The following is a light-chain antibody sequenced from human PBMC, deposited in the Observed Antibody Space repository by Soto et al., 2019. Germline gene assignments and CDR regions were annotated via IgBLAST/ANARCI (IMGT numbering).Light chain of an antibody. CDR1: SGHSSYI. CDR3: ETWDRNTVV. CDR2: LEDTGIY. V-gene: IGLV4-60*02. Sequence: QPVLTQSSSASACLGSSVKLTCTLSSGHSSYIIAWHQQQPGKAPRYLMKLEDTGIYNKGSGVPDRFSGSSSGADRYLTISNLQFEDEADYYCETWDRNTVVFGGGTKLTVL. J-gene: IGLJ2*01.